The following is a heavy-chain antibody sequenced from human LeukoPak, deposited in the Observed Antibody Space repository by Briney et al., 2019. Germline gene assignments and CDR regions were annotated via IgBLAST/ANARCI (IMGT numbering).Heavy chain of an antibody. CDR1: GFTFSSYS. Sequence: GGSLRLSCAASGFTFSSYSMNWVRQAPGKGLEWVSSISSSSSYIYYADSVKGRSTISRDNAKNSLYLQMNSLRAEDTAVYYGASADGGSGWYRWMDYFDYWGQGTLVTVSS. D-gene: IGHD6-19*01. CDR2: ISSSSSYI. J-gene: IGHJ4*02. V-gene: IGHV3-21*01. CDR3: ASADGGSGWYRWMDYFDY.